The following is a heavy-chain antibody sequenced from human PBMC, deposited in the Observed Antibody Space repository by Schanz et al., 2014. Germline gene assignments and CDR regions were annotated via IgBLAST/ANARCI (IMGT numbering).Heavy chain of an antibody. V-gene: IGHV3-48*01. CDR1: GFTLSSYA. Sequence: VQLVESGGGVVQPGRSLRLSCAAYGFTLSSYAMHWVRQAPGKGLEWVSYICSSGNTIYYADSVRGRFTISRDRFQNTLYLRMSSLRAEDTAVYYCARPRFDYGEVDYWGQGTLVTVSS. CDR2: ICSSGNTI. J-gene: IGHJ4*02. D-gene: IGHD4-17*01. CDR3: ARPRFDYGEVDY.